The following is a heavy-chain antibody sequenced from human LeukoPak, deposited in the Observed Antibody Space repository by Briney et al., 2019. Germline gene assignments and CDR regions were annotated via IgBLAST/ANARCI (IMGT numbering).Heavy chain of an antibody. V-gene: IGHV4-39*01. D-gene: IGHD6-13*01. CDR3: AARAATGTIVDS. CDR2: MYYSGTT. CDR1: GGSISTSSYY. Sequence: PSETLSLTCTVSGGSISTSSYYWGWIRRPPGKGLEWIGNMYYSGTTYYDPSLKSRVTMSVDTSKNQFSLRLTSVAAADTAVYYCAARAATGTIVDSWGQGTLVTVSS. J-gene: IGHJ4*02.